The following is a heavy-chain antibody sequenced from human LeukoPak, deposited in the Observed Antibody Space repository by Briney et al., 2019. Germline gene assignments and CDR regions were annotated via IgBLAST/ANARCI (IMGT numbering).Heavy chain of an antibody. Sequence: PGGSLRLSCAASGFTFSSYAMSWVRQAPGKGLEWVSAISGSGGSTYYADSVKGRFTISRDNSKNTLYLQMNSLRAEDTAVYYCAKDERLRYSTGDYYYYYMDVWGKGTTVTVSS. V-gene: IGHV3-23*01. CDR2: ISGSGGST. CDR1: GFTFSSYA. J-gene: IGHJ6*03. CDR3: AKDERLRYSTGDYYYYYMDV. D-gene: IGHD2-15*01.